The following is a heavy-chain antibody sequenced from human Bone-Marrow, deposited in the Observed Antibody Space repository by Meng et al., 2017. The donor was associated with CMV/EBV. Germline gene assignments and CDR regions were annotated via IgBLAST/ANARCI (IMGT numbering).Heavy chain of an antibody. J-gene: IGHJ4*02. CDR1: GYSISSGYY. D-gene: IGHD5-24*01. CDR3: ASRRDGYKYYFDY. CDR2: IYHSAST. V-gene: IGHV4-38-2*02. Sequence: SGTRSLTCTVSGYSISSGYYWGWIRQPPGKGLEWIGSIYHSASTYYNPSLKSRVTMSVDMSKNQFSLKLSSVTAADTVVYYCASRRDGYKYYFDYWGQGTLVTVSS.